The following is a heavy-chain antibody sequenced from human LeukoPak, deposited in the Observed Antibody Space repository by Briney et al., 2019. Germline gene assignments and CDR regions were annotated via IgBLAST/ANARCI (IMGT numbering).Heavy chain of an antibody. CDR2: IYYSGST. CDR1: GGSISSYY. Sequence: SETLSLTCTVSGGSISSYYWSWIRQPPGKGLEWIGYIYYSGSTNYNPSLKSRVTISVDTSKNQFSLKLSSVTAADTAVYYCARAKGRGSYQYNWFDPWGQGTLVTVSS. V-gene: IGHV4-59*01. J-gene: IGHJ5*02. D-gene: IGHD1-26*01. CDR3: ARAKGRGSYQYNWFDP.